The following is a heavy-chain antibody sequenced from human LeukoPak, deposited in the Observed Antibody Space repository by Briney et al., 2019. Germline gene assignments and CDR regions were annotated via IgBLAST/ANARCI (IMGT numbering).Heavy chain of an antibody. J-gene: IGHJ4*02. D-gene: IGHD6-13*01. CDR1: GLTFNTYT. CDR2: IFSDGSKK. V-gene: IGHV3-30-3*01. Sequence: PGGSLRLSCAASGLTFNTYTMHWVRQAPGKGLEWVAFIFSDGSKKYYADSVKGRFTISRDNTKNTLYLQMNSLRAEDTAVYYCARDRAAADLDYWGQGTLVTVSS. CDR3: ARDRAAADLDY.